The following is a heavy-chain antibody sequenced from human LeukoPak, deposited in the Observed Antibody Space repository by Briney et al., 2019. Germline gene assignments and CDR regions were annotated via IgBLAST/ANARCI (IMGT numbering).Heavy chain of an antibody. D-gene: IGHD5-12*01. CDR1: GFTFSGSA. CDR3: TRPIVATTSDFDY. CDR2: IRNKANTYAT. Sequence: GGSLRLSCAASGFTFSGSAMHWVRQTSGKGLEWVGRIRNKANTYATAYAASVKGRFTISRDDSKNTAYLQMNSLRTEDTAVYYCTRPIVATTSDFDYRGQGTLVTVSS. J-gene: IGHJ4*02. V-gene: IGHV3-73*01.